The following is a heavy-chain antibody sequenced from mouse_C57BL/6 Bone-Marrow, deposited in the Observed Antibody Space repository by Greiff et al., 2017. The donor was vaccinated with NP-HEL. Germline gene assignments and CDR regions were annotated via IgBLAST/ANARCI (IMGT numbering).Heavy chain of an antibody. D-gene: IGHD2-3*01. CDR2: INYDGSST. Sequence: EVKLMESEGGLVQPGSSMKLSCTASGFTFSDYYMAWVRQVPDKGLEWVANINYDGSSTYYLDSLKSRFIISRDNAKNILYLQMSSLKSEDTATYYCAREGLLLAMDYWGQGTSVTVSS. J-gene: IGHJ4*01. V-gene: IGHV5-16*01. CDR1: GFTFSDYY. CDR3: AREGLLLAMDY.